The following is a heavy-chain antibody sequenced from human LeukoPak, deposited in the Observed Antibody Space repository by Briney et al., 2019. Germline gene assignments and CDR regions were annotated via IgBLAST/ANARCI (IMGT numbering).Heavy chain of an antibody. CDR2: IYYSGST. V-gene: IGHV4-39*01. D-gene: IGHD4-11*01. Sequence: TSETLSLTCTVSGVSISSSSYYWGWIRQPPGKGLEWIGSIYYSGSTYYNPSLKSRVTISVDTSKNQFSLKLSSVTAADTAVYYCARRRAVTTAPSTRYYYMDVWGKGTTVTVSS. CDR1: GVSISSSSYY. CDR3: ARRRAVTTAPSTRYYYMDV. J-gene: IGHJ6*03.